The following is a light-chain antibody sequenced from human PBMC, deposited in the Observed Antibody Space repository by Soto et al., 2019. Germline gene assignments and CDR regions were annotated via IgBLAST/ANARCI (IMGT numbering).Light chain of an antibody. CDR1: RYINTW. V-gene: IGKV1-5*03. CDR3: QQYDSYSLT. J-gene: IGKJ4*01. Sequence: DIQMTQSPSTLSASVGDGVTITCRASRYINTWVAWYQQKPGKAPNLLIYKTSNLIPGVPPRFSGRGSGTEFTLTITSLQTEDFATYYCQQYDSYSLTFGGGTKVDIK. CDR2: KTS.